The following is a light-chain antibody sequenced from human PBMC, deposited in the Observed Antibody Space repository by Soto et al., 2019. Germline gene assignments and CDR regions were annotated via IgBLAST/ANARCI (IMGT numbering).Light chain of an antibody. CDR2: GAS. CDR1: QSVTSQ. J-gene: IGKJ1*01. CDR3: QQYGGSTRT. V-gene: IGKV3-20*01. Sequence: EIVLTQSPGTLSLSPGERATLSCRASQSVTSQLAWYQQKPGQAPRLIIHGASSRDTGIPDRISGSGYGTDFTLTISRLEPEDFALYYCQQYGGSTRTFGQGTKVEIQ.